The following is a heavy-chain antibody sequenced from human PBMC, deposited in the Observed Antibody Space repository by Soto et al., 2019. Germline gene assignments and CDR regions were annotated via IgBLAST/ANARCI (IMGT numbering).Heavy chain of an antibody. CDR1: GFSLSTSGVG. CDR3: AQQQGMVRGPDAFDI. D-gene: IGHD3-10*01. J-gene: IGHJ3*02. Sequence: QITLKESGPTLVKPTQTLTLTCTFSGFSLSTSGVGVGWIRQPPGKALEWLALIYWDDDKRYSPSLKSRLTITKDTSKNQVVLTMTNMDPVDTATYYCAQQQGMVRGPDAFDIWGQGTMVTVSS. CDR2: IYWDDDK. V-gene: IGHV2-5*02.